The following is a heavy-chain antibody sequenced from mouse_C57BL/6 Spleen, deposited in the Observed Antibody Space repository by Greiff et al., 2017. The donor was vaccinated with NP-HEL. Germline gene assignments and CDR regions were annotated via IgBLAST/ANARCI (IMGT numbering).Heavy chain of an antibody. Sequence: DVQLVESGEGLVKPGGSLKLSCAASGFTFSSYAMSWVRQTPEKRLEWVAYISSGGDYIYYADTVKGRFTISRDNARNTLYLQMSSLKSEDTAMYYCTRDSYDYYFDYWGQGTTLTVSS. CDR1: GFTFSSYA. D-gene: IGHD2-4*01. CDR3: TRDSYDYYFDY. CDR2: ISSGGDYI. J-gene: IGHJ2*01. V-gene: IGHV5-9-1*02.